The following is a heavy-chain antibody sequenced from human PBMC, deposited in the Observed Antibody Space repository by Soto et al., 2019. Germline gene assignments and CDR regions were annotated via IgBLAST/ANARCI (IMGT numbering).Heavy chain of an antibody. V-gene: IGHV3-21*01. Sequence: GGSLRLSCAASGFTFSTYTMNWVRQAPGKGLEWVSSISAGSRSIYYTDSLKGRSTVSRDNSKNSLYLQINSLKADDTAVYYCARSTPGNPFDIRGQGTMVTVSS. J-gene: IGHJ3*02. CDR1: GFTFSTYT. CDR3: ARSTPGNPFDI. CDR2: ISAGSRSI. D-gene: IGHD3-10*01.